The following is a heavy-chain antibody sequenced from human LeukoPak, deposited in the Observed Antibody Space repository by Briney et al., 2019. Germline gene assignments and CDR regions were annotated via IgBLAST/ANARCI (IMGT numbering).Heavy chain of an antibody. CDR3: ARDWAHGSFDL. CDR2: INPGIFTT. CDR1: GYPFTAFS. V-gene: IGHV1-46*01. Sequence: GASVKVSCKALGYPFTAFSLHWVRQAPGQGPEWMAIINPGIFTTTYAQKLQDRITATSDTSTATVYMELRSLRLEDTAVYFCARDWAHGSFDLWGQGTLVTVSS. J-gene: IGHJ4*02. D-gene: IGHD3-16*01.